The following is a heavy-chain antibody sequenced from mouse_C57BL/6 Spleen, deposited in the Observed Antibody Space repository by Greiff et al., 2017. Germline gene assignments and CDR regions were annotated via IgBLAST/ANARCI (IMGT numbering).Heavy chain of an antibody. D-gene: IGHD1-1*01. CDR2: IYPGVGDT. Sequence: QVQLQQSGPELVKPGASVKISCKASGYAFRSSWMNWVKQRPGKGLEWIGRIYPGVGDTNYNGKFKGKATLTADKSSSTAYMQLSSLTSEYSAVYCCAKSGGYYGSSSLDYWGQGTTLTVSS. J-gene: IGHJ2*01. CDR1: GYAFRSSW. V-gene: IGHV1-82*01. CDR3: AKSGGYYGSSSLDY.